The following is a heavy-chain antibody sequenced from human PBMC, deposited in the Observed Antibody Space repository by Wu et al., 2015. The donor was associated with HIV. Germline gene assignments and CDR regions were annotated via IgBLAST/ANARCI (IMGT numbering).Heavy chain of an antibody. D-gene: IGHD3-3*01. CDR1: GYTFSAYY. CDR3: ARDWQFQATFGDFYMDI. V-gene: IGHV1-2*02. J-gene: IGHJ6*03. CDR2: INPATGDT. Sequence: AQMVQSGTEVKKSGASLKISCMTAGYTFSAYYIHWVRQAPGQGLEWMGWINPATGDTKFVQTFQGRLAMTRDTTTDTVNLILASVKPNDTATYYCARDWQFQATFGDFYMDIWGNGTTVIVS.